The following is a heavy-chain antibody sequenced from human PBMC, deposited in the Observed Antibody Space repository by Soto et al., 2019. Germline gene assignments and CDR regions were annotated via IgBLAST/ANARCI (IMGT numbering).Heavy chain of an antibody. CDR3: ARDLKEYCSDGKCNWFDP. J-gene: IGHJ5*02. V-gene: IGHV4-59*01. CDR2: ISYSGST. Sequence: SETLSLTCTVSGASITTYYWSWILQPPWKGLEWIGYISYSGSTDYNPSLKSRVTISFDASKNQISLQVRSATAADAAVYYCARDLKEYCSDGKCNWFDPWGQGTLVTVS. CDR1: GASITTYY. D-gene: IGHD2-15*01.